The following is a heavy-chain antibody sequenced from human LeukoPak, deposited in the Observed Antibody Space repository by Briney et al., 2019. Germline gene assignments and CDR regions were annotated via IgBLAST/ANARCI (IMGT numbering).Heavy chain of an antibody. Sequence: PGGSLRLSCAASGFTFSSYSTNWVRQAPGKGLEWVSSISSSSSYIYYADSVKGRFTISRDNAKNSLYPQMNSPRAEDTAVYYCARAMYYYDSSGYGPYYYYGMDVWGQGTTVTVSS. J-gene: IGHJ6*02. CDR1: GFTFSSYS. CDR3: ARAMYYYDSSGYGPYYYYGMDV. D-gene: IGHD3-22*01. CDR2: ISSSSSYI. V-gene: IGHV3-21*01.